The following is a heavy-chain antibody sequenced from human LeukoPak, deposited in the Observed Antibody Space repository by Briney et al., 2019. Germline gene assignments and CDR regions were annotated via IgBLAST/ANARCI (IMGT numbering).Heavy chain of an antibody. D-gene: IGHD3-3*01. CDR3: ARRPSGFDM. Sequence: SETLSLTCTVSGDPLSRSTSYWGWIRQPPGNGIEWIGNIYYSGSTSYNPSLKSRVTLSVDTSKNQFSLRLTSVTAADTAVYYCARRPSGFDMWGQGTMVTVSS. J-gene: IGHJ3*02. V-gene: IGHV4-39*01. CDR2: IYYSGST. CDR1: GDPLSRSTSY.